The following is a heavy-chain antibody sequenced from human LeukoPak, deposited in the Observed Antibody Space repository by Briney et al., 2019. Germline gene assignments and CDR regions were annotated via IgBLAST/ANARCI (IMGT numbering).Heavy chain of an antibody. CDR2: IYYSGST. D-gene: IGHD3-22*01. CDR3: ARSHPLPSGYHDY. CDR1: DGSINNSISY. V-gene: IGHV4-39*07. J-gene: IGHJ4*02. Sequence: SETLSLTCTVSDGSINNSISYWGWIRQPPGKGLEWIGSIYYSGSTYYNPSVRSRLTISVDTSRNQFSLKLSSVTAADTAVYYCARSHPLPSGYHDYWGQGSLVTDSS.